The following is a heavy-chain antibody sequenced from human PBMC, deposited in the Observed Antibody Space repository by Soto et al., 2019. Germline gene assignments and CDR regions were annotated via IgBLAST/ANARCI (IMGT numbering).Heavy chain of an antibody. V-gene: IGHV3-23*01. D-gene: IGHD6-13*01. J-gene: IGHJ4*02. CDR1: GFTFSSYA. CDR2: ISDNAVGT. Sequence: GGSLRLSCAASGFTFSSYAMTWVRQAPGTGLEWVSSISDNAVGTYYADSVKGRFTISRDNSKNTLYLQMNSLRAEDTALYYCAKVGPSWYLDYWGQGTLVTVSS. CDR3: AKVGPSWYLDY.